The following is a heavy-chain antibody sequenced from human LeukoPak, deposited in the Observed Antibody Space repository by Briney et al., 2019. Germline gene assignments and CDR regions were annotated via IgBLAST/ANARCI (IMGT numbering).Heavy chain of an antibody. D-gene: IGHD5-18*01. Sequence: ASVKVSXKASGYTFTSYDINWVRQATGQGLEWMGWMNPNSGNTGYAQKFQGRVTMTRNTSITTGYMELSSLRSEDTAVYYCARHFRGYNYGHDGFDIWGQGTMVTVSS. V-gene: IGHV1-8*01. CDR2: MNPNSGNT. J-gene: IGHJ3*02. CDR1: GYTFTSYD. CDR3: ARHFRGYNYGHDGFDI.